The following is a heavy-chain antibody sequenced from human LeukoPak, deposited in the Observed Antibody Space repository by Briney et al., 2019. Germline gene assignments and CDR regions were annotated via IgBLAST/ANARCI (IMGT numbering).Heavy chain of an antibody. V-gene: IGHV4-59*01. D-gene: IGHD6-13*01. CDR1: GGSISGYY. Sequence: TSETLSLTCTVSGGSISGYYWSWIRQPPGKGLEWIGYIYYSGSTNYNPSLKSRVTISVDTSKNQFSLNLSSVTAADTAVYYCARAGSISKYSSSWLKTSGKNNWFDPWGQGTLVTVSS. J-gene: IGHJ5*02. CDR3: ARAGSISKYSSSWLKTSGKNNWFDP. CDR2: IYYSGST.